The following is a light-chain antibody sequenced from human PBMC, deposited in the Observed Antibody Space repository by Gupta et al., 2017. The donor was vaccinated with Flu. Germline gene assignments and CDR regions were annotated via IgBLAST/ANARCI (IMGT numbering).Light chain of an antibody. V-gene: IGKV3-15*01. J-gene: IGKJ5*01. CDR3: QQDDAWPPLT. Sequence: EIVMTQSPDTLSVSPGERATLSCRASQSVSNNLAWYQHKPGLAPRLLIYGASTRATGIADRFSGSGYGIEFTLTISSRQSEDFAVYYCQQDDAWPPLTFGQGTRLEIK. CDR1: QSVSNN. CDR2: GAS.